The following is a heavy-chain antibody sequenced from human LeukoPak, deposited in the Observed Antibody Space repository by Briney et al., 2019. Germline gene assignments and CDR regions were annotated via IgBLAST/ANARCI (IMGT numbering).Heavy chain of an antibody. J-gene: IGHJ4*02. V-gene: IGHV3-23*01. CDR2: ISGGGGGT. CDR3: AKRGVVVRVILVGFHKEANYFDS. CDR1: GITLSNYG. D-gene: IGHD3-10*01. Sequence: QPGGSLRLSCAVSGITLSNYGMSWVRQAPGEGLEWVAGISGGGGGTNYADSVKGRFTVSRDNPKNTLYLQMHSLRAEDTAVYFCAKRGVVVRVILVGFHKEANYFDSWGQGALVTVSS.